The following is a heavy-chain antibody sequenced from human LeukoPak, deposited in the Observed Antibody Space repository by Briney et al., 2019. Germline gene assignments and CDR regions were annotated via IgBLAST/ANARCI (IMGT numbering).Heavy chain of an antibody. J-gene: IGHJ3*02. Sequence: PSETLSLTCTVSGDSISRYYWSWIRQHPGKGLEWIGYIYSNGRTNYNPSLKSRVTMSLDTSKNQFSLNLSSVTAADTAVYYCARHDYFYDSGTYHAAFDIWGQGTMVTVSS. D-gene: IGHD3-22*01. CDR2: IYSNGRT. CDR1: GDSISRYY. CDR3: ARHDYFYDSGTYHAAFDI. V-gene: IGHV4-59*08.